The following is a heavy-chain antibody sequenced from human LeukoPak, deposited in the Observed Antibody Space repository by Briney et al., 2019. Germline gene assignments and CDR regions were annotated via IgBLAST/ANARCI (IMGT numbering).Heavy chain of an antibody. J-gene: IGHJ4*02. V-gene: IGHV3-30*18. CDR1: GFTFSSYG. CDR2: ISYDGSNK. Sequence: GRSLRLSCAASGFTFSSYGMHWVRQAPGKGLEWVAVISYDGSNKYYPDSVKGRFTISRDNSKNTLYLQMNSVRADDTAVYYRAKGTLGSCSGSTCYPLDYWGLGTLVTVSS. CDR3: AKGTLGSCSGSTCYPLDY. D-gene: IGHD2-15*01.